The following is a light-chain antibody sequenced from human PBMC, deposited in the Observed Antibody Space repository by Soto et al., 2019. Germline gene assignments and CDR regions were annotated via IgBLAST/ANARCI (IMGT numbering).Light chain of an antibody. CDR2: GAS. Sequence: EIVMTQSPATLSVSPGERATLSCRASQSVSSNLAWYQQKPGQAPRLLIYGASTRATGIPARFSGSGSGTGFTLTINSLQSEDSAVYYCQQYNNWPPGPLTCGGGTKVELK. J-gene: IGKJ4*01. CDR1: QSVSSN. V-gene: IGKV3-15*01. CDR3: QQYNNWPPGPLT.